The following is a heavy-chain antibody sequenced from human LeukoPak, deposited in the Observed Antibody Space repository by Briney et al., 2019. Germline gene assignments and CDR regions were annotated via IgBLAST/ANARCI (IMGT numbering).Heavy chain of an antibody. CDR3: ARRNDFDI. J-gene: IGHJ3*02. CDR1: GGXITGYY. V-gene: IGHV4-4*08. Sequence: PSETLSLTCTVSGGXITGYYCSWIRQPPGKGLEWIGYIYSNEATQYKPSLKSRVTISADTSKNQFSLKLTSVSAADTAIYYCARRNDFDIWGQGTMVTVSS. CDR2: IYSNEAT.